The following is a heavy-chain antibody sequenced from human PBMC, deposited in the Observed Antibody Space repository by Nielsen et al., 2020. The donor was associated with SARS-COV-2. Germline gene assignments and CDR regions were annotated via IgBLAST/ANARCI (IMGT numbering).Heavy chain of an antibody. CDR1: GYTFTSFA. J-gene: IGHJ4*02. CDR2: INAGNGNT. Sequence: ASAKVSCKPSGYTFTSFAIHWVRQAPGQSLEWMGWINAGNGNTKYSQKFQGRVTMTRDTSANTAYMELSSLSSEDTAVYYCARITPSSGWDYWGQGTLVTVSS. CDR3: ARITPSSGWDY. V-gene: IGHV1-3*01. D-gene: IGHD6-19*01.